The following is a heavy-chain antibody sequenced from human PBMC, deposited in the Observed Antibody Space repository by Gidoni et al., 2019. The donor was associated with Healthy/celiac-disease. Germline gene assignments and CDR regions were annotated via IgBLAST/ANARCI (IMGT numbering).Heavy chain of an antibody. Sequence: QITLKESGPTLVKPTQTLTLTCTFSGFSLSTSGVGVGWIRQPPGKALEWLALIYWNDDKRYSPSLKSRLTITKDTAKNQVVLTMTNMDPVDTATYYCAHMTTVTTGRSWYCDLWGRGTLVTVSS. CDR2: IYWNDDK. CDR3: AHMTTVTTGRSWYCDL. D-gene: IGHD4-17*01. J-gene: IGHJ2*01. CDR1: GFSLSTSGVG. V-gene: IGHV2-5*01.